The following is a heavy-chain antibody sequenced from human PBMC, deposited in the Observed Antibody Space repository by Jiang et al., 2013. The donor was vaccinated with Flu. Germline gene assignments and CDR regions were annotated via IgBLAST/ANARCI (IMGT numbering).Heavy chain of an antibody. V-gene: IGHV3-23*01. CDR3: AKELNYDYAWGSSRAGNYYFDY. CDR2: ISGSGGST. CDR1: GFTFSSYA. J-gene: IGHJ4*02. D-gene: IGHD3-16*02. Sequence: VQLLESGGGLVQPGGSLRLSCAASGFTFSSYAMSWVRQAPGKGLEWVSAISGSGGSTYYADSVKGRFTISRDNSKNTLYLQMNSLRAEDTAVYYCAKELNYDYAWGSSRAGNYYFDYWGQGTLVTVSS.